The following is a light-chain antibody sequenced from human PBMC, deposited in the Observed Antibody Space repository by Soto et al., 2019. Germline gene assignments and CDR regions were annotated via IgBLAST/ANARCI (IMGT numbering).Light chain of an antibody. Sequence: VLTQPRSVSGSPGQSITISCTGTSSDVGGYNYVSWYQQHPGKAPKLMIYEVSNRPSGVSNRFSGSKSGNTASLTISGLQAEDEADYYCSSYTSSSTLVFGTGTKVTVL. CDR2: EVS. CDR1: SSDVGGYNY. CDR3: SSYTSSSTLV. J-gene: IGLJ1*01. V-gene: IGLV2-14*01.